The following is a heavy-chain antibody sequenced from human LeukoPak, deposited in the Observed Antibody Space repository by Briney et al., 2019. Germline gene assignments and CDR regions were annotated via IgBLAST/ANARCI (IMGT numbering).Heavy chain of an antibody. J-gene: IGHJ6*02. CDR1: GFTFSSYG. D-gene: IGHD4-17*01. CDR3: ARGGDYRFYYYYGMDV. CDR2: IWYDGSNK. Sequence: GGSLRLSCAASGFTFSSYGMHWVRQAPGKGLEWVAVIWYDGSNKYYADSVKGRFTISRDNSKNTLYLQMNSLRAEDTAVYYCARGGDYRFYYYYGMDVWGQGTTVTVSS. V-gene: IGHV3-33*01.